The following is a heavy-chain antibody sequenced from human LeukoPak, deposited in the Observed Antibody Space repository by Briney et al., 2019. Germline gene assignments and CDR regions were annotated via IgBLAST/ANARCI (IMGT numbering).Heavy chain of an antibody. CDR2: IWYDGSNK. CDR1: GFTFSSYG. D-gene: IGHD5-12*01. J-gene: IGHJ4*02. CDR3: AKEHSGYDLGYFDY. V-gene: IGHV3-33*06. Sequence: PGESLRPSCAASGFTFSSYGMHWVRQAPGKGLELVAVIWYDGSNKYYADSVKGRFTISRDNSKNTLYLQMNSLRAEDTAVYYCAKEHSGYDLGYFDYWGQGTLVTVSS.